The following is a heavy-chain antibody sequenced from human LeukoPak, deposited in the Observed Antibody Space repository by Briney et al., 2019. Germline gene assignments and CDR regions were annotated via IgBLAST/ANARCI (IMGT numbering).Heavy chain of an antibody. CDR1: GGSISSSNW. CDR3: ARDGASDIVVVPAASGYYFDY. D-gene: IGHD2-2*01. CDR2: IYHSGST. V-gene: IGHV4-4*02. J-gene: IGHJ4*02. Sequence: PSGTLSLTCAVSGGSISSSNWWSWVRQPPGKGLEWIGEIYHSGSTNYNPSLKSRVTISVDKSKNQFSLKLSSVTAADTAVYYCARDGASDIVVVPAASGYYFDYWGQGTLVTVSS.